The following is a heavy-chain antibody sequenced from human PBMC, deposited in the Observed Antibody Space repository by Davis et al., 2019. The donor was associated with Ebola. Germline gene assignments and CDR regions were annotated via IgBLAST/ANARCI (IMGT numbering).Heavy chain of an antibody. CDR2: IIPMFRSP. V-gene: IGHV1-69*13. CDR3: ARVSTGYYFDSSDSPSWFDP. CDR1: GGTFSSFP. D-gene: IGHD3-22*01. Sequence: SVTVSCKTSGGTFSSFPIGWVRQAPGQGLEWMGGIIPMFRSPNYAQKFQGRVTITADESTRTAYMELSSLRSEDTAVYYCARVSTGYYFDSSDSPSWFDPWGQGTLVTVSS. J-gene: IGHJ5*02.